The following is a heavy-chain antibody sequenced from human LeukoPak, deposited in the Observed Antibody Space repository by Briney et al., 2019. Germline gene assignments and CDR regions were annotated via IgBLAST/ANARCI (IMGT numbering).Heavy chain of an antibody. V-gene: IGHV1-69*01. CDR3: ARILEKVGWIYDAFDI. CDR1: GGTFSSYA. D-gene: IGHD6-19*01. Sequence: SVKVSCKASGGTFSSYAISWVRQAPGQGLEWMGGIIPVFGTANYAQKFQGRVTITADESTSTAYMELSSLRSEDTAVYYCARILEKVGWIYDAFDIWGQGTMVTVSS. CDR2: IIPVFGTA. J-gene: IGHJ3*02.